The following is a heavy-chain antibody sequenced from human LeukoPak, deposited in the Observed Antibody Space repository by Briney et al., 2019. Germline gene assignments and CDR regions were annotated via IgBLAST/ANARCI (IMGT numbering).Heavy chain of an antibody. CDR3: ARATTGTTRWFDP. D-gene: IGHD1-1*01. Sequence: SETLSFTCGVSGYSISTGYYWGWIRQPPGKTLEWIGSIYHSGRTYYNPSLKSRVTISVDTSKNQFSLRLSSVTAADTAVYYCARATTGTTRWFDPWGQGTLVTVSS. CDR1: GYSISTGYY. V-gene: IGHV4-38-2*01. CDR2: IYHSGRT. J-gene: IGHJ5*02.